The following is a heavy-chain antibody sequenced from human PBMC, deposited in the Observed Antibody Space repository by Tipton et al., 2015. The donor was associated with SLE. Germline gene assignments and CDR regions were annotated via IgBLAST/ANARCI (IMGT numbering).Heavy chain of an antibody. J-gene: IGHJ1*01. V-gene: IGHV4-4*02. CDR2: VYHSGST. CDR1: GDSIITSIW. CDR3: ARSEGGFWSGQH. Sequence: TLSLTCAVSGDSIITSIWWSWVRQPPGKGLEWIGEVYHSGSTNYNPSLKSRVTISVDTSKNQFSLKLSSVTAADTAVYYCARSEGGFWSGQHWGQGTLVTVSS. D-gene: IGHD3-3*01.